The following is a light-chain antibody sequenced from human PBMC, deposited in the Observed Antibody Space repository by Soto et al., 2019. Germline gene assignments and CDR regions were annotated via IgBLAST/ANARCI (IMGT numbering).Light chain of an antibody. J-gene: IGLJ2*01. V-gene: IGLV2-14*01. Sequence: QAVVTQPASVSGSPGQSITISCTGTSSDVGGYDYVSWYQQHPGEAPRLMIYDVTNRPSGVSNRFSGSKSGNTASLTISGLQAEDEADYYCSSYTSSVSVLFGGGTKVTVL. CDR1: SSDVGGYDY. CDR3: SSYTSSVSVL. CDR2: DVT.